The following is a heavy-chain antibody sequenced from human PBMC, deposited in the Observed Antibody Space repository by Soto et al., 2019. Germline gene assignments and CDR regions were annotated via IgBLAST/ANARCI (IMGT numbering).Heavy chain of an antibody. CDR3: ARVVDSGYYPDY. D-gene: IGHD3-22*01. Sequence: GGSLRLSCAASGFNFGDYYMTWIRQAPGKGLEWVSYISGSGFTRYYADSVKGRFTISRDNAKNSVLLQMNSLRVEDTAVYYCARVVDSGYYPDYWGQGTLVTVS. CDR1: GFNFGDYY. CDR2: ISGSGFTR. V-gene: IGHV3-11*01. J-gene: IGHJ4*02.